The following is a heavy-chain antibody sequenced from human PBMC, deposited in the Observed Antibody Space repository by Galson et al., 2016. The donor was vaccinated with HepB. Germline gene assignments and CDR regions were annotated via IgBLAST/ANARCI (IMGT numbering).Heavy chain of an antibody. V-gene: IGHV4-34*01. Sequence: SETLSLTCGVFGGSSSVFSWTWIRQTPEKGLEWIGEINHNGSTTYNPALKSRVTISIDTSSSQFFLKVPSVTVADTALYYCARGRRATGWYFFYWGQGIRVAVSS. CDR3: ARGRRATGWYFFY. J-gene: IGHJ4*02. D-gene: IGHD6-19*01. CDR2: INHNGST. CDR1: GGSSSVFS.